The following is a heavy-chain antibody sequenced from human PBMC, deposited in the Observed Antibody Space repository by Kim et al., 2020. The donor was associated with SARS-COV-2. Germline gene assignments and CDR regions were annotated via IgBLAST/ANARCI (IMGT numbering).Heavy chain of an antibody. J-gene: IGHJ3*02. D-gene: IGHD1-1*01. V-gene: IGHV3-53*01. CDR3: ARGWTFDI. CDR1: GFTVSSNH. CDR2: IYSGGDT. Sequence: GGSLRLSCAASGFTVSSNHMSWVRQAPGKGLEWVSIIYSGGDTYYADSVKGRLTISRDNSKNTLYLQMKSLRVEDTAVYYCARGWTFDIWGQGTMVIVSS.